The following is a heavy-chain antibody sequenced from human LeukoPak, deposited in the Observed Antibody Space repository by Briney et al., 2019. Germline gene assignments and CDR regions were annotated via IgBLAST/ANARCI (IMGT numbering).Heavy chain of an antibody. CDR3: AKGVSYYDSSLPFDY. D-gene: IGHD3-22*01. J-gene: IGHJ4*02. CDR2: IGGSGGST. Sequence: LTGGSLRLSCAASGFTFSSYAMSWVRQAPGKGLEWVSAIGGSGGSTYYADSVKGRFTISRDNSKNTLYLQMNSLRAEDTAVYYCAKGVSYYDSSLPFDYWGQGTLVTVSS. V-gene: IGHV3-23*01. CDR1: GFTFSSYA.